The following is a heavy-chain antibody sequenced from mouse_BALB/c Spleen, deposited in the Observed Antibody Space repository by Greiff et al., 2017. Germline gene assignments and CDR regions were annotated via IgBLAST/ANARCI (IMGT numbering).Heavy chain of an antibody. J-gene: IGHJ2*01. D-gene: IGHD4-1*01. Sequence: VQLQQSGAELVKPGASVKLSCTASGFNINDTYMHWVKQRPEQGLEWIGRIDPANGNTKYDPKFQGKATITADTSSNTAYLQLSSLTSEDTAVYYCARASANWDYFDYWGQGTTLTVSS. CDR3: ARASANWDYFDY. CDR1: GFNINDTY. CDR2: IDPANGNT. V-gene: IGHV14-3*02.